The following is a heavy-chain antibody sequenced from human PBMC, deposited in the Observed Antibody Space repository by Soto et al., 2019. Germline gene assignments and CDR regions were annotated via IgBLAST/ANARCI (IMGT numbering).Heavy chain of an antibody. J-gene: IGHJ4*02. CDR1: GFTFSSYA. CDR3: AKDSWITMVWGVRFDY. D-gene: IGHD3-10*01. V-gene: IGHV3-23*01. Sequence: PGGSLRLSCAASGFTFSSYAMSWVRQALGKGLEWVSAISGSGGSTYYADSVKGRFTISRDNSKNTLYLQMNSLRAEDTAVYYCAKDSWITMVWGVRFDYWGQGTLVTVSS. CDR2: ISGSGGST.